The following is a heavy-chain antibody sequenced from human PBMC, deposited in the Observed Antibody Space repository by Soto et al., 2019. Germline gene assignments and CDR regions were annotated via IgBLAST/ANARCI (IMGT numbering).Heavy chain of an antibody. CDR3: AREDYSYGRPFDY. Sequence: EVQLVESGGGLVKPGWSLRLSCAVSGFILSRYTMNWVRQAPGKGLEWVSSISASNSYIYYADSVKGRFTISRDNAKNSLYLQLNSLGAEDTAMYYCAREDYSYGRPFDYWGQGTLVTVSS. J-gene: IGHJ4*02. D-gene: IGHD5-18*01. CDR1: GFILSRYT. V-gene: IGHV3-21*01. CDR2: ISASNSYI.